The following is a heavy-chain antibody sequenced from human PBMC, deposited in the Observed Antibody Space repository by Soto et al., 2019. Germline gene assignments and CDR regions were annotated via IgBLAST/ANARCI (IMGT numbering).Heavy chain of an antibody. CDR1: GYTFTSYY. V-gene: IGHV1-46*03. D-gene: IGHD5-12*01. Sequence: QVQLVQSGAEVKKPGASVKISCKASGYTFTSYYMHWVRQAPGQGLEWMGIINPSGGSTSYAQKFQGRVTMTRDTSTSTVYMELSSLRSEDTAVYYCARALMATMEFDYWGQGTLVTVSS. J-gene: IGHJ4*02. CDR2: INPSGGST. CDR3: ARALMATMEFDY.